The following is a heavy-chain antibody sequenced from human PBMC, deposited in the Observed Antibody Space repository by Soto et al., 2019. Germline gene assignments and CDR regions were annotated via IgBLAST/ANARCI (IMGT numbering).Heavy chain of an antibody. CDR1: GFTFSDYA. V-gene: IGHV3-23*01. CDR3: ARDRRPSIYSGLAV. D-gene: IGHD2-2*01. Sequence: LRLSCAASGFTFSDYAMSWVRQAPGKGLEWVSSIDGSSATTNYADSVKGRFTISRDNSKNTLFLHMSGLRAEDTAVYYCARDRRPSIYSGLAVWGQGTTVTVSS. J-gene: IGHJ6*02. CDR2: IDGSSATT.